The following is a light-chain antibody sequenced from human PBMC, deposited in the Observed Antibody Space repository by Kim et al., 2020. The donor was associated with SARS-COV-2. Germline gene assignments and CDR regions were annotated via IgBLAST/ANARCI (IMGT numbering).Light chain of an antibody. V-gene: IGKV1-33*01. J-gene: IGKJ5*01. CDR2: DAA. CDR1: QDVSDY. CDR3: QQYDNTPFT. Sequence: GDRVTITCQASQDVSDYFNWYHQKPGEAPKVLIRDAANLESGVPSRFTRGGYGTEFSLTITSVQPEDMGTYYCQQYDNTPFTFGQGTRLEIK.